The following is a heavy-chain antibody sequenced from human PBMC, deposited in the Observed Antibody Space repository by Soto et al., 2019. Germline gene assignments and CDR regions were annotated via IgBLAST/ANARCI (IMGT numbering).Heavy chain of an antibody. D-gene: IGHD3-9*01. Sequence: QVQLVQSGAEVKKPGSSVKVSCKASGGTFSSYAISWVRQAPGQGLEWMGGIIPIFGTANYAQKFQGRVTITADESTSTAYMELRSLRSEDTAVYYCARVEELRYFDWFPPMGWFDPWGQGTLVTVSS. CDR1: GGTFSSYA. V-gene: IGHV1-69*01. CDR3: ARVEELRYFDWFPPMGWFDP. J-gene: IGHJ5*02. CDR2: IIPIFGTA.